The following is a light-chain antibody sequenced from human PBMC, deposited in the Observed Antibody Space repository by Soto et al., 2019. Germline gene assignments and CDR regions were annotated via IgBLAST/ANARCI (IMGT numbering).Light chain of an antibody. CDR1: SSDVGKYNY. Sequence: QSVLTQPASVSGSPGQSITISCTGTSSDVGKYNYVCWYQQHPAKAPKLMIFEVSNRPSGVSNRFSGSKSGNTASLTISGLQAEDEAEYYCSSYTGSSINTVVFGGGTKVTVL. V-gene: IGLV2-14*01. CDR3: SSYTGSSINTVV. CDR2: EVS. J-gene: IGLJ2*01.